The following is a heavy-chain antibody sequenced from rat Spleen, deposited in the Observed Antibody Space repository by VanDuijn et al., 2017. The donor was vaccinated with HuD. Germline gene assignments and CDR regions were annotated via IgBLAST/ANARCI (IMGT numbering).Heavy chain of an antibody. CDR1: GFTFSNYD. CDR3: ARQDTSGYSNWFAY. Sequence: EVQLVESGGGSVQPGRSLKLSCAASGFTFSNYDMAWVRQSPTKGLEWVASISPSGGSTYYRVSVRGRFTVSRDNAKSTLYLQMDSLRSNDTATYYCARQDTSGYSNWFAYWGQGTLVTVSS. CDR2: ISPSGGST. J-gene: IGHJ3*01. V-gene: IGHV5-25*01. D-gene: IGHD4-3*01.